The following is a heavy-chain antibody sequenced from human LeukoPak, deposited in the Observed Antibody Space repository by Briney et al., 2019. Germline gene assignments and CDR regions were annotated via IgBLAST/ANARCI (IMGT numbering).Heavy chain of an antibody. CDR3: ARDPRGTYDY. CDR2: INPNSGDT. CDR1: GYSFTAAYN. J-gene: IGHJ4*02. V-gene: IGHV1-2*02. D-gene: IGHD5-12*01. Sequence: ASLKVSCKASGYSFTAAYNIHWLRQAPGQGPEFMGWINPNSGDTRYAQKFQGRVTVTRDTVISTAYMELNSLTSDDTAVYYCARDPRGTYDYWGQGPLVPVSS.